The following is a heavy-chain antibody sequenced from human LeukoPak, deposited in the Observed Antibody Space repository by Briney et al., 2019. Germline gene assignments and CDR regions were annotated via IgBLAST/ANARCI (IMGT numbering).Heavy chain of an antibody. Sequence: ASVKVSCKASGYTFTSYGISWVRQAPGQGLEWMGWISAYNGNTNYAQKLQGRVTMTTDTSTSTAYMELRSLRSDDTAVYYCARDRVLLWFGEPGYYYYYMDVWGKGTTVTISS. CDR2: ISAYNGNT. CDR1: GYTFTSYG. V-gene: IGHV1-18*01. D-gene: IGHD3-10*01. CDR3: ARDRVLLWFGEPGYYYYYMDV. J-gene: IGHJ6*03.